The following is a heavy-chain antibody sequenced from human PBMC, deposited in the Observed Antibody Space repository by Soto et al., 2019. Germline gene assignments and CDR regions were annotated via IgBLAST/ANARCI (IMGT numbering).Heavy chain of an antibody. CDR1: GGSISSSSYY. V-gene: IGHV4-39*01. CDR3: ARQGTALYGMDV. CDR2: IYYSGST. D-gene: IGHD3-10*01. J-gene: IGHJ6*02. Sequence: ETLSLTCTVSGGSISSSSYYWGWIRQPPGKGLEWIGSIYYSGSTYYNPSLKSRVTISVDTSKNQFSLKLSSVTAADTAVYYCARQGTALYGMDVWGQGTTVTVSS.